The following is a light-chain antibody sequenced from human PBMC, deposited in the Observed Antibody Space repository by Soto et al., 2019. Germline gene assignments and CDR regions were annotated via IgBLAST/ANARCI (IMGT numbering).Light chain of an antibody. CDR3: CSYAGSVI. V-gene: IGLV2-11*01. Sequence: QSALAQPRSVSGSPGQSVTISCTGTSSDVGGYNYVSWYQQHPGKAPQLMIYAVTKRPSGVPDRFSGSKSGNTASLTISGLQAEDEADYYCCSYAGSVIFGGGTQLTVL. CDR2: AVT. J-gene: IGLJ2*01. CDR1: SSDVGGYNY.